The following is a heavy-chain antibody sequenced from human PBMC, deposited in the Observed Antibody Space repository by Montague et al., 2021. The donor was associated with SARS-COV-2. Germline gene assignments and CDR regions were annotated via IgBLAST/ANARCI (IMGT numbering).Heavy chain of an antibody. CDR1: GGSFSGYY. J-gene: IGHJ4*02. D-gene: IGHD3-22*01. V-gene: IGHV4-34*01. CDR2: INHSGST. Sequence: SETLSLTCAVYGGSFSGYYWSWIRKPPGKGLEWIGEINHSGSTNYNPTLKRRVTISVDTSKNQFSLTLSSVTAADTAVYYCASFPSGYYDSCGYHIWGQGTLVTVSS. CDR3: ASFPSGYYDSCGYHI.